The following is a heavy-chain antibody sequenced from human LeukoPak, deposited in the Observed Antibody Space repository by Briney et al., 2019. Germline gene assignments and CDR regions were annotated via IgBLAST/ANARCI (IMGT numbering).Heavy chain of an antibody. V-gene: IGHV4-4*07. J-gene: IGHJ4*02. Sequence: PSETLSLTCTVSGGFISNYYWSWIRQPAGKEPEWIGRIHSSGSTLYNPSPKSRVTVSVDTSKNQFSLRLTSATAADTAVYYCARGPTHGGTYFDSWGQGTLVTVSS. CDR3: ARGPTHGGTYFDS. CDR1: GGFISNYY. CDR2: IHSSGST. D-gene: IGHD2-15*01.